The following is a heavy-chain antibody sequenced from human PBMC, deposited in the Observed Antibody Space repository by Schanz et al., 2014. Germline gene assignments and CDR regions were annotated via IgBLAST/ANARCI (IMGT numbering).Heavy chain of an antibody. J-gene: IGHJ4*02. CDR2: IVGGGGRT. D-gene: IGHD3-22*01. V-gene: IGHV3-23*04. Sequence: EVQLVESGGGLVQPGGSLRLSCAASGLLFSYYYMSGVRQAPGKGLEWVSSIVGGGGRTYYADSVKGRFTISRDNLKNTVYLQMNSLRAGDTAVYYCAKDGRLPYYGTGSDFDYWGQGTLVSVSS. CDR3: AKDGRLPYYGTGSDFDY. CDR1: GLLFSYYY.